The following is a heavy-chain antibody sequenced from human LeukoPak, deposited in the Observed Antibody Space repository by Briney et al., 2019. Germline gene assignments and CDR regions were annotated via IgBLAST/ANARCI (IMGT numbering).Heavy chain of an antibody. V-gene: IGHV1-18*04. D-gene: IGHD6-19*01. CDR1: GYTFTAYY. CDR3: ARDLVSSGWYSPFDY. CDR2: ISAYNGNT. Sequence: GASVKVSCKTSGYTFTAYYMHWVRQAPGQGLEWMGWISAYNGNTNYAQKLQGRVTMTTDTSTSTAYMELRSLRSDDTAVYYCARDLVSSGWYSPFDYWGQGTLVTVSS. J-gene: IGHJ4*02.